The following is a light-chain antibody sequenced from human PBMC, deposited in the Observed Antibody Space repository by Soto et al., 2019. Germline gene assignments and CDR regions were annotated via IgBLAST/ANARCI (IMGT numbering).Light chain of an antibody. CDR1: QTISSW. V-gene: IGKV1-5*03. CDR3: QHYNSYSEA. CDR2: KAS. J-gene: IGKJ1*01. Sequence: DIQVTHSPSTLSGSVGDGVTITCRASQTISSWVSCYQQKPGIAPKLLIYKASTLKSGITSTFSGSGSGTEFTLNISSLQPDDFASYYCQHYNSYSEAFGQGTKVDIK.